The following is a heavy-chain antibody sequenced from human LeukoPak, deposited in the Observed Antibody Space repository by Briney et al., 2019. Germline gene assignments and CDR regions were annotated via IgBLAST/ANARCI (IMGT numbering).Heavy chain of an antibody. V-gene: IGHV4-31*03. Sequence: PSETLSLTCTVSGGSISSGGYYWSWIRQHPGKGLEWIGYIYYSGSTYYNPSLKSRVTISIDTSKNQFSLKLSSVTAADTAVYYCARDRRWEPFDYWGQGTLVTVSS. CDR3: ARDRRWEPFDY. D-gene: IGHD1-26*01. CDR2: IYYSGST. CDR1: GGSISSGGYY. J-gene: IGHJ4*02.